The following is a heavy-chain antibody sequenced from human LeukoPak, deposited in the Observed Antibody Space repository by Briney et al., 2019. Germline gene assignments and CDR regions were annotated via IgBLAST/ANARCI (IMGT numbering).Heavy chain of an antibody. Sequence: SETLSLTCTVSGGSISSGGYYWSWIRQHPGKGLEWIGYIYYSGSTYYNPSLKSRVTISVDTSKNQFSLKLSSVTAADTAVYYCARSGNSGVYYYYYGMDVWGRGITVTVSS. D-gene: IGHD4-23*01. CDR2: IYYSGST. CDR1: GGSISSGGYY. J-gene: IGHJ6*02. CDR3: ARSGNSGVYYYYYGMDV. V-gene: IGHV4-31*03.